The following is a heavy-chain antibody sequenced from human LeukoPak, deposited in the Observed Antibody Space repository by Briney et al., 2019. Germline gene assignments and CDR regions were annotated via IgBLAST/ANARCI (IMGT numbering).Heavy chain of an antibody. D-gene: IGHD3-10*01. Sequence: GGSLRLSCAASGFTFSSYSMNWVRQAPGKGLEWVSSISSSSSYIYYADSVKGRFTISRDNAKNSLYLQMNSLRAEDTAVYYCARSIGVSMVRGVIDAFDIWGQGTMVTVSS. CDR3: ARSIGVSMVRGVIDAFDI. V-gene: IGHV3-21*01. CDR2: ISSSSSYI. J-gene: IGHJ3*02. CDR1: GFTFSSYS.